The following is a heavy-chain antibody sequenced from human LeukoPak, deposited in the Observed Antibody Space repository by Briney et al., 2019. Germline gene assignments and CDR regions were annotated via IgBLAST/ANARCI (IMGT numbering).Heavy chain of an antibody. CDR3: ARHVDMTTVNYYYLDV. J-gene: IGHJ6*03. V-gene: IGHV4-34*01. D-gene: IGHD4-11*01. CDR1: GGSFSTYS. Sequence: SETLSLTCAVYGGSFSTYSWSWLRQPPGKGLEWIGDINYSGNTNYNPSFKSRVIASIDTSKDQFSLKLNSVTAGDTAVYYCARHVDMTTVNYYYLDVWGKGTTVTVSS. CDR2: INYSGNT.